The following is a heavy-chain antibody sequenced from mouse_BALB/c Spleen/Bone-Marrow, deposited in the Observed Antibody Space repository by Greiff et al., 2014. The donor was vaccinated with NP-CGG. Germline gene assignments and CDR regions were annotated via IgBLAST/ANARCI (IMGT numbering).Heavy chain of an antibody. D-gene: IGHD1-1*01. Sequence: EVHLVESGAELAKPGASVKLSCTASGFNIKNTYMHWVKQRPEQGLEWIGRIYPGNGDTSYDPKFKGKATITAVTSSNTAYLQPTSLESEDITDYYCTNPSFYYGSNYCYFDVWGPGTSVTVSS. J-gene: IGHJ1*01. CDR2: IYPGNGDT. CDR1: GFNIKNTY. CDR3: TNPSFYYGSNYCYFDV. V-gene: IGHV14-3*02.